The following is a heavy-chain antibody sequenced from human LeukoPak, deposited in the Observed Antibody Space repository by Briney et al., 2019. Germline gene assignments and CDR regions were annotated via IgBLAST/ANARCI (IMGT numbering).Heavy chain of an antibody. Sequence: SETLSLTCTVSGGSISSYYWSWIRQPAGKGLEWIGRIYTSGSTNYNPSLKSRVTMSVDTSKNQFSLRLSSVTAADTAVYYCARTRGYCSTTICYPNYFDYWGQGTLVTVSS. CDR1: GGSISSYY. D-gene: IGHD2-2*01. V-gene: IGHV4-4*07. CDR3: ARTRGYCSTTICYPNYFDY. CDR2: IYTSGST. J-gene: IGHJ4*02.